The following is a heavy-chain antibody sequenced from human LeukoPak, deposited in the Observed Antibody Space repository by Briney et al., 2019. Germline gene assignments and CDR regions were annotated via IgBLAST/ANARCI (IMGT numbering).Heavy chain of an antibody. CDR2: INAYNGNT. Sequence: ASVKVSCKASGYTFTSYGISWVRQAPGQGLEWMGWINAYNGNTNYAQKLQGRVTMTTDTSTSTAYMELRSLRSDDTAVYYCGRAYCSGSYDYWGQGTLVTVSS. CDR1: GYTFTSYG. CDR3: GRAYCSGSYDY. V-gene: IGHV1-18*01. J-gene: IGHJ4*02. D-gene: IGHD3-10*01.